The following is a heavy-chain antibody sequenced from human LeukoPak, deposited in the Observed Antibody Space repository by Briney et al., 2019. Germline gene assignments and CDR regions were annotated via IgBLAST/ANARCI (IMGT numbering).Heavy chain of an antibody. CDR3: AATWYYGSGSYYLNY. Sequence: ASVKVSCKASGGTFSSYAISWVRQAPGQGLEWMGGIIPIFGTANYAQKFQGRVTITADESTRTAYMELSSLRSEDTAVYYCAATWYYGSGSYYLNYWGQGTLVTVSS. CDR2: IIPIFGTA. D-gene: IGHD3-10*01. V-gene: IGHV1-69*13. CDR1: GGTFSSYA. J-gene: IGHJ4*02.